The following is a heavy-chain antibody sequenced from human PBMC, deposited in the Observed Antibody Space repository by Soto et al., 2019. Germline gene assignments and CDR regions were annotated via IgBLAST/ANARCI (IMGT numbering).Heavy chain of an antibody. CDR2: IKSKTDGGTT. Sequence: GGSLRLSCAASGFTFTNAWMTWVRQAPGKGLEWVGRIKSKTDGGTTDYAAPVKGRFTISRDDSKNTLYLHLHSLKTEDTAVYYCATDSPGKYYYYGMDVWGQGTTVTVSS. CDR1: GFTFTNAW. J-gene: IGHJ6*02. CDR3: ATDSPGKYYYYGMDV. V-gene: IGHV3-15*07.